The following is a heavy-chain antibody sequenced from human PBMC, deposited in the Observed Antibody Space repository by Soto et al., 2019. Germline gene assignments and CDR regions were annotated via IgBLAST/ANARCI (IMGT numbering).Heavy chain of an antibody. J-gene: IGHJ5*02. V-gene: IGHV4-4*07. D-gene: IGHD1-1*01. Sequence: PSETLSLTCTVSGASISGFYWSWIRKSAGKGLEGIGRIYATGTTDYNPSLKSRVMMSVDTAKKRFSLKLRSVTAADTAVYYCVRDGTKTLRDWFDPWGQGISVTVSS. CDR2: IYATGTT. CDR1: GASISGFY. CDR3: VRDGTKTLRDWFDP.